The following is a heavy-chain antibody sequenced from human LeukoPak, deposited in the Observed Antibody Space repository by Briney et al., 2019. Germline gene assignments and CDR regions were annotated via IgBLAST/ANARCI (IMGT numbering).Heavy chain of an antibody. D-gene: IGHD6-13*01. CDR2: IYYRGST. V-gene: IGHV4-59*11. CDR3: ARDNGYSSSWYDY. Sequence: SEPLSLTCTVSGGPISSHYWSWIRQPPGKGLEWIGYIYYRGSTNYNPSLKSRVTISVDTSKNQFSLKLSSVTAADTAVYYCARDNGYSSSWYDYWGQGTLVTVSS. CDR1: GGPISSHY. J-gene: IGHJ4*02.